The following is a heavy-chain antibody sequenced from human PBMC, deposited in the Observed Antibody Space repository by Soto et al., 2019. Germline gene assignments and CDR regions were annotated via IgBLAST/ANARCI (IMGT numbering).Heavy chain of an antibody. CDR2: ISPYDGYT. CDR3: ARGGYYDSSGARNYHYYGMNV. J-gene: IGHJ6*01. CDR1: GYTFSSYG. V-gene: IGHV1-18*01. Sequence: QSQLVQSGAEVKKPGASVKVSCKASGYTFSSYGIGWVRQAPGQGLEWLGWISPYDGYTNYAQVLQGRVSMTTDTSTKTAYMGLRIISSDDTAVYYCARGGYYDSSGARNYHYYGMNVWGQWTSVTVSS. D-gene: IGHD3-9*01.